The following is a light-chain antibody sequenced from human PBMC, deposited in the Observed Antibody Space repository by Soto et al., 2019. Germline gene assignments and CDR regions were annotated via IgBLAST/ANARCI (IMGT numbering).Light chain of an antibody. CDR1: QSISSW. Sequence: DIQMTQSPSTLSASVGDIVTITCRASQSISSWLAWYQQKPGKAPKLLIYDASSLESGVPSRFSGSGSGTEFTLTISSLQPDDFATYYCQQYRKCGQGTKVDI. J-gene: IGKJ1*01. CDR2: DAS. V-gene: IGKV1-5*01. CDR3: QQYRK.